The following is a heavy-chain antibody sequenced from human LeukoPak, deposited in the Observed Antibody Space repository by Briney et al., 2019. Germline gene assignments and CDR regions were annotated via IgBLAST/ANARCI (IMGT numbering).Heavy chain of an antibody. D-gene: IGHD5-18*01. CDR2: IKQDGSEK. J-gene: IGHJ4*02. V-gene: IGHV3-7*01. CDR3: ARDLDTAMGKEGFDY. Sequence: PGGSLRPSCAASGFTFSSYWMSWVRQAPGKGVEWVANIKQDGSEKYYVDSVKGRFTISRDNAKNSLYLQMNSLRAEDTAVYYCARDLDTAMGKEGFDYWGQGTLVTVSS. CDR1: GFTFSSYW.